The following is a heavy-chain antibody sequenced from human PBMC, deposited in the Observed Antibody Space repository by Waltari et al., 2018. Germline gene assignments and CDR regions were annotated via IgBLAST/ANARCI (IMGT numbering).Heavy chain of an antibody. D-gene: IGHD3-9*01. V-gene: IGHV4-34*02. CDR2: NNLGDIT. CDR3: VTGPRDKWVGRYSGEFFHH. CDR1: GVSLTAYY. Sequence: QVPLQQWGAGLVRPSETLSLTCDFSGVSLTAYYCTWSRQSPGKGLEWIGENNLGDITYYNPSLENRVTILLDKSKNQFSLRLDSVTAADTAVYYCVTGPRDKWVGRYSGEFFHHWGPGTLVTVSS. J-gene: IGHJ1*01.